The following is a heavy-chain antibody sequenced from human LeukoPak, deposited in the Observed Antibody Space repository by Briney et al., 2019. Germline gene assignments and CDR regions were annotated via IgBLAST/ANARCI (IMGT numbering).Heavy chain of an antibody. J-gene: IGHJ4*02. Sequence: ASVKVSCKVSGYTLTELSMHWVRQAPGKGLEWMGGFDPEDGETICAQKFQGRVTMTEDTSTDTAYMELSSLRSEDTAVYYCATDGGGYCSSTRCYLRWGQGTLVTVSS. V-gene: IGHV1-24*01. CDR2: FDPEDGET. D-gene: IGHD2-2*01. CDR1: GYTLTELS. CDR3: ATDGGGYCSSTRCYLR.